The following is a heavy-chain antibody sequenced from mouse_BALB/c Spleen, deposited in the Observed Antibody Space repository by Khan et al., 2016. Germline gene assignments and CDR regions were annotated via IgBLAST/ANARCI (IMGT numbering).Heavy chain of an antibody. Sequence: EVELVESGGGMVQPGGSLRLSCATSGFTLTDYYISWVRQPPGKALEWLGFIRNKAKGSTTEYSAAVKGRFTISRDNSHSILYIQMNILSDEHSASYYCAKEVPYGSGPNWSFDVLGAQTTVTVSS. D-gene: IGHD1-1*01. V-gene: IGHV7-3*02. CDR3: AKEVPYGSGPNWSFDV. J-gene: IGHJ1*01. CDR2: IRNKAKGSTT. CDR1: GFTLTDYY.